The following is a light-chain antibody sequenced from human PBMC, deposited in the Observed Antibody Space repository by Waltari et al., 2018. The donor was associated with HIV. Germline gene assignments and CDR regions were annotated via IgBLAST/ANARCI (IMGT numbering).Light chain of an antibody. CDR2: DVG. CDR3: CSYVSEIVPCV. V-gene: IGLV2-23*02. J-gene: IGLJ3*02. CDR1: SSDVGAYNL. Sequence: QTALTQPASVSGYPGQSIPISCTGTSSDVGAYNLVSWYQTHSGKSPSLIIYDVGDRPAGVSNRFTGSKSGNTASLTISGLQAEDEADYYCCSYVSEIVPCVFGGGTKLTVL.